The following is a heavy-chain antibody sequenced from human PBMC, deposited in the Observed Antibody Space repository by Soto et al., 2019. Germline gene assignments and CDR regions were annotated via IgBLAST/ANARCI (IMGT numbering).Heavy chain of an antibody. Sequence: PLRLSCAASGFTFSSFALSWVRQAPEKGLEWVSAISGSGDGTDYADSVKGRFTISRDNSKNTLYLQMNSLRAEDTAVYYCAGPGYSSQDYWGQGALVTVAS. J-gene: IGHJ4*02. CDR3: AGPGYSSQDY. D-gene: IGHD5-18*01. V-gene: IGHV3-23*01. CDR1: GFTFSSFA. CDR2: ISGSGDGT.